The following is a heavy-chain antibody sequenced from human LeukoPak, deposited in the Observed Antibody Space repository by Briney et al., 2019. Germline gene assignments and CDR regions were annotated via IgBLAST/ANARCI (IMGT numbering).Heavy chain of an antibody. CDR2: ISNGGSTT. CDR1: GFTFSSYE. CDR3: TRDPSGRASHLDY. V-gene: IGHV3-48*03. J-gene: IGHJ4*02. Sequence: PGGSLRLSCAASGFTFSSYEMNWFRQAPGKGLEWVAYISNGGSTTYYADSVRGRFTISRDNAKNSMYLQMNSLRDEDMAVYYCTRDPSGRASHLDYWGQGTLVTVPS. D-gene: IGHD3-10*01.